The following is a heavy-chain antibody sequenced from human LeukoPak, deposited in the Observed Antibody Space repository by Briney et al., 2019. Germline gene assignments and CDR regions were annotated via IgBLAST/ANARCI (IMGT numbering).Heavy chain of an antibody. CDR3: ARVLRIFGVVIAAYYGMDV. CDR2: ISSNSSYI. CDR1: GFTFSSYS. J-gene: IGHJ6*02. V-gene: IGHV3-21*01. D-gene: IGHD3-3*01. Sequence: GGSLRLSCAASGFTFSSYSMNWVRQAPGKGLEWVSSISSNSSYIYYADSVKGRFTISRDNAKNSLYLQMNSLRAEDTAVYYCARVLRIFGVVIAAYYGMDVWGQGTTVTVSS.